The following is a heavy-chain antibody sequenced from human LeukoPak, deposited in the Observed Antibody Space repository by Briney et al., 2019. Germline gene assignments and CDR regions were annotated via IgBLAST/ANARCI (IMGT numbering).Heavy chain of an antibody. CDR1: GFTFSSYA. CDR3: AKVGAVADTQGMGYFDY. Sequence: GGSLRLSCAASGFTFSSYAMSWVRQAPGKGLEWVSAISGSGISTYYADSVKGRFTISRDSSKNTLYLQMNSLRAEDTAVYYCAKVGAVADTQGMGYFDYWGQGTLVTVSS. CDR2: ISGSGIST. V-gene: IGHV3-23*01. J-gene: IGHJ4*02. D-gene: IGHD6-19*01.